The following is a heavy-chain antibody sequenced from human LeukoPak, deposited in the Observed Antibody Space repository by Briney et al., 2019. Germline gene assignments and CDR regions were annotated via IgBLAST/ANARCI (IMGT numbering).Heavy chain of an antibody. CDR2: INHRGST. CDR3: ARGSIYYGDSSAYFDY. V-gene: IGHV4-34*01. Sequence: SETLSLTCGVYSESFSGYFWTYIRQPPGGVLEWIGDINHRGSTNYNPSLKSRVTISVDTSKNQFSLRLTSVTAADTAVYYCARGSIYYGDSSAYFDYWGQGSLVTVSS. J-gene: IGHJ4*02. CDR1: SESFSGYF. D-gene: IGHD3-22*01.